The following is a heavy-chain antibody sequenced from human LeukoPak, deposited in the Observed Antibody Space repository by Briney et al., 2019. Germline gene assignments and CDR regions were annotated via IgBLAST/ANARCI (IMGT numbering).Heavy chain of an antibody. Sequence: PGGSPRLSCAASGFTFSSYVMHWVRQAPGKGLEWVAIISYDGSNEYYADSVKGRFTISRDNSKNTLYLQMNSLRAEDTAVYYCARDWRVAGTSNWFDPWGQGTLVTVSS. J-gene: IGHJ5*02. CDR3: ARDWRVAGTSNWFDP. CDR1: GFTFSSYV. V-gene: IGHV3-30*14. D-gene: IGHD6-19*01. CDR2: ISYDGSNE.